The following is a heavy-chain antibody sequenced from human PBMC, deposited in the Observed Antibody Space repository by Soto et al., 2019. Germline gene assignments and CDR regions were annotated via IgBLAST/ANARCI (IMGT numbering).Heavy chain of an antibody. CDR2: INHSGST. J-gene: IGHJ5*02. D-gene: IGHD3-10*01. V-gene: IGHV4-34*01. Sequence: NPSETLSLTCAVYGGSFSGYYWSWIRQPPGKGLEWIGEINHSGSTNYNPSLKSRVTISVDTSKNQFSLKLSSVTAADTAVYYCARDLVLLWFGELLYRDNWFDPWGQGTLVTVSS. CDR3: ARDLVLLWFGELLYRDNWFDP. CDR1: GGSFSGYY.